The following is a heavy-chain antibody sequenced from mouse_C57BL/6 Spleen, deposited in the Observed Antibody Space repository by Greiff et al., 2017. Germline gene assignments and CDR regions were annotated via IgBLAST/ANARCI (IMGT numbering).Heavy chain of an antibody. CDR3: ARHEEDYYGSYAMDY. D-gene: IGHD1-1*01. CDR1: GYTFTEYT. V-gene: IGHV1-62-2*01. J-gene: IGHJ4*01. Sequence: VQLQQSGAELVKPGASVKLSCKASGYTFTEYTIHWVKQRSGKGLEWIGWFYPGSGSIKYNEKFKDKATLTADKSCRTVDMELRRLTSEDSWVYFCARHEEDYYGSYAMDYGGQGTSVTVSS. CDR2: FYPGSGSI.